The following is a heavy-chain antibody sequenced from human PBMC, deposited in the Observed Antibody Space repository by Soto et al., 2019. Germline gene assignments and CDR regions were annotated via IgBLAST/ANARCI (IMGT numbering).Heavy chain of an antibody. CDR3: AKGSGSVRYYYYMDV. CDR1: GFTFSDYY. D-gene: IGHD6-19*01. J-gene: IGHJ6*03. Sequence: GGSLRLSCAASGFTFSDYYMSWIRQAPGKGLEWVSAISGSGGSTYYADSVKGRFTISRDNSKNTLYLQMNSLRAEDTAVYYCAKGSGSVRYYYYMDVWGKGTTVTVSS. V-gene: IGHV3-23*01. CDR2: ISGSGGST.